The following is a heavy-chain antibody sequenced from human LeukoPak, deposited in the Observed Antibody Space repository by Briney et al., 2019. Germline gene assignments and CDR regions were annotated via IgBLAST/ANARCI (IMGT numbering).Heavy chain of an antibody. D-gene: IGHD6-6*01. CDR2: IRYDGSNK. J-gene: IGHJ4*02. V-gene: IGHV3-30*02. CDR3: AKDVSIAAPYFDY. Sequence: GGPLRLSCAASGFTFSSYGMHWVRQAPGKGLEWVAFIRYDGSNKYYADSVKGRFTISRDNSKNTLYLQMNSLRAEDTAVYYCAKDVSIAAPYFDYWGQGTLVTVSS. CDR1: GFTFSSYG.